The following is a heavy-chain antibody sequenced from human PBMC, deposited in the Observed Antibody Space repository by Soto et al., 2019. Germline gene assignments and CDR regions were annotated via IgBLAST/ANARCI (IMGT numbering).Heavy chain of an antibody. CDR1: GFTFSSYA. V-gene: IGHV3-23*01. CDR3: AKWNYDFWSGYGGMDV. Sequence: GRSLRLSCAASGFTFSSYAMSWVRQAPGKGLEWVSAISGSGGSTYYADSVKGRFTISRDNSKNTLYLQMNSLRAEDTAVYYCAKWNYDFWSGYGGMDVWGQGTTVTVSS. D-gene: IGHD3-3*01. J-gene: IGHJ6*02. CDR2: ISGSGGST.